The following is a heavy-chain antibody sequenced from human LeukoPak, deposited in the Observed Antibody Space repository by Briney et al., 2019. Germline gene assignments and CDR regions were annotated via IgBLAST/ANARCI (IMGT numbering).Heavy chain of an antibody. CDR2: ISGSGGST. CDR1: GFTFSSYA. J-gene: IGHJ5*02. D-gene: IGHD2-15*01. CDR3: AKAQAIAGRNLFDP. V-gene: IGHV3-23*01. Sequence: GGSLRPSCAASGFTFSSYAMSWVRQAPGKGLEWVSAISGSGGSTYYADSVKGRFTISRDNSKNTLYLQMNSLRAEDTAVYYCAKAQAIAGRNLFDPWGQGTLVTVSS.